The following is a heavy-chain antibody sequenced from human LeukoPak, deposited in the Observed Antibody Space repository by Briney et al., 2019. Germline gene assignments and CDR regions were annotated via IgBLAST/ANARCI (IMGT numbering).Heavy chain of an antibody. CDR3: AKEGQTTVSLFYYNYYMDV. D-gene: IGHD4-11*01. J-gene: IGHJ6*03. CDR1: GFTFSSYG. Sequence: GGSLRLSCAASGFTFSSYGMHWVRQAPGRGLEWVAVIWFDGTKTYYADSVKGRFTISRDNSNDTLYLQMNDLRVEDTAMYYCAKEGQTTVSLFYYNYYMDVWGTGTTVTVSS. V-gene: IGHV3-33*06. CDR2: IWFDGTKT.